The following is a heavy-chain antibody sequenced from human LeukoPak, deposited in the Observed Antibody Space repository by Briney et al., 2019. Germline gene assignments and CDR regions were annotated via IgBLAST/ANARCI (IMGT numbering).Heavy chain of an antibody. CDR2: ISGSGGRT. J-gene: IGHJ6*03. D-gene: IGHD6-19*01. Sequence: GGSLRLSCAASGFSFSSYGMSWVRQAPGKGLEWVSGISGSGGRTYYADSVKGRFTISRDNSKNTLYLQMNSLRAEDTALYYCAKESSGWDYCYYMDVWGKGTTVTISS. CDR3: AKESSGWDYCYYMDV. CDR1: GFSFSSYG. V-gene: IGHV3-23*01.